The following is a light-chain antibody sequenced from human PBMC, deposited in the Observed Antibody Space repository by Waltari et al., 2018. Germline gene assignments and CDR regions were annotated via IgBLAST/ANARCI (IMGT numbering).Light chain of an antibody. CDR3: MQGTHWPPIT. Sequence: DVMMTQAPLPLPVTLGQPASISCRSSQSLIHSDGNTYLNWFVQRPGQSPRCLIYKVSRRDAGVPDRLTGSGSGTDFTLKISRVEAEDVGIYYCMQGTHWPPITFGQGTRLEIK. V-gene: IGKV2-30*02. CDR1: QSLIHSDGNTY. J-gene: IGKJ5*01. CDR2: KVS.